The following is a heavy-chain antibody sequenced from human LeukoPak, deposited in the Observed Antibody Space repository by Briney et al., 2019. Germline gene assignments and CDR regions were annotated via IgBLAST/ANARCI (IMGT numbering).Heavy chain of an antibody. CDR1: GYTFTSYD. CDR2: MNPNSGNT. CDR3: ARGPYDSSGYRFDS. V-gene: IGHV1-8*01. J-gene: IGHJ4*02. D-gene: IGHD3-22*01. Sequence: ASVKVSCKASGYTFTSYDINWVRQATGQGLDWMGWMNPNSGNTGYAQKLQGRVTLTRNNSINTAYVELSSLRSEDTAVYYCARGPYDSSGYRFDSWGQGTLVTVSS.